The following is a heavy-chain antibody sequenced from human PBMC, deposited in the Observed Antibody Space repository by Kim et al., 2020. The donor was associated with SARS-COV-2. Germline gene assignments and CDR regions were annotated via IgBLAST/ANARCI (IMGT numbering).Heavy chain of an antibody. CDR3: ARDEGWFSFDY. D-gene: IGHD2-15*01. J-gene: IGHJ4*02. Sequence: PTYNPSRKDPVTMSVDTSKYQFSRKLSSVTAADTAVYYCARDEGWFSFDYWGQGTLVTVSS. V-gene: IGHV4-4*07. CDR2: P.